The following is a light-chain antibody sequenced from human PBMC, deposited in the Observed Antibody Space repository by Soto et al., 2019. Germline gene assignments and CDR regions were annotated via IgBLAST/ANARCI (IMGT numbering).Light chain of an antibody. J-gene: IGKJ4*01. Sequence: DIQMTQSPSSVSASVGDRVTITCRASQGISSLLAWYQQKPGTAPKLLIYAASSLQTGVPSRFSGSGSGTDFTLTISSLQPEDFATYYCQQANSFPLTFGGGTKVEIK. CDR2: AAS. CDR3: QQANSFPLT. V-gene: IGKV1-12*01. CDR1: QGISSL.